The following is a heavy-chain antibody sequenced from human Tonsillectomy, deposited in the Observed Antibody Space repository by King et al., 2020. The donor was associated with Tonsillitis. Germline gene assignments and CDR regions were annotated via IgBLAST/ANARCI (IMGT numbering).Heavy chain of an antibody. D-gene: IGHD2-2*01. CDR2: IWYDGFNK. CDR3: ARDSCSRTSCYVDS. V-gene: IGHV3-33*01. Sequence: VQLVESGGGVVQPGRSLRLSCAASGFTFSNYGMHWVRQAPGKGLEWVAVIWYDGFNKDYADSVKGRFTISRDNSNNTLNLQMNSLRAEDTAVYYCARDSCSRTSCYVDSWGQVTLVIVSS. J-gene: IGHJ5*01. CDR1: GFTFSNYG.